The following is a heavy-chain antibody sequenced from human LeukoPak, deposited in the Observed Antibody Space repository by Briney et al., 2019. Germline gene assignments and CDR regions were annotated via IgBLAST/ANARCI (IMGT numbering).Heavy chain of an antibody. Sequence: GGSLRLSCAASGFTFDDYAMHWVRQAPGKGLEWVSGISWNSGSIGYADSVKGRFTISRENAKNSLYLQMNSLRAGDTAVYYCARVAAGGKGFDYWGQGTLVTVSS. CDR3: ARVAAGGKGFDY. CDR1: GFTFDDYA. J-gene: IGHJ4*02. D-gene: IGHD6-13*01. CDR2: ISWNSGSI. V-gene: IGHV3-9*01.